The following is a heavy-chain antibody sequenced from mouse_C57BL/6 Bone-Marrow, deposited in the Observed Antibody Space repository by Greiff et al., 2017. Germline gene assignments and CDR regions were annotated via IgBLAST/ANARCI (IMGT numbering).Heavy chain of an antibody. J-gene: IGHJ2*01. D-gene: IGHD2-10*02. CDR3: TRYGNPHYFDY. CDR1: GFTFSSYA. V-gene: IGHV5-9-1*02. Sequence: VKLVESGEGLVKPGGSLKLSCAASGFTFSSYAMSWVRQTPEKRLEWVAYISSGGDYIYYADTVKGRFTISRDNARNTLYLQMSSLKSEDTAMYYCTRYGNPHYFDYWGQGTTLTVSS. CDR2: ISSGGDYI.